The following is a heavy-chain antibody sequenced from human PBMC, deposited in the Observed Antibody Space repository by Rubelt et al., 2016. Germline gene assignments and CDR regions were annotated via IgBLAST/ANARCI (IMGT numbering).Heavy chain of an antibody. V-gene: IGHV4-34*01. CDR3: ASRYQLLPPLI. CDR1: GGSFSGYY. D-gene: IGHD2-2*01. CDR2: INHSGST. Sequence: QVQLQQWGAGLLKPSETLSLTCAVYGGSFSGYYWSWIRQPPGKGLEWIGEINHSGSTNYNPSLKSRVTISVDTSKNQFSLKRSSVTAADTAVYDGASRYQLLPPLIWGQGTMVTVSS. J-gene: IGHJ3*02.